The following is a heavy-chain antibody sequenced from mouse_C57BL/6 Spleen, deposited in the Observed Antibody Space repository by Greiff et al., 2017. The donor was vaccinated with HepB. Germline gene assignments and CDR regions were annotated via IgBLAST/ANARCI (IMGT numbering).Heavy chain of an antibody. CDR3: ARVDDGYYSAWFAY. D-gene: IGHD2-3*01. V-gene: IGHV1-26*01. J-gene: IGHJ3*01. CDR2: INPNNGGT. Sequence: VQLQQSGPELVKPGASVKISCKASGYTFTDYYMNWVKQSHGKSLEWIGDINPNNGGTSYNQKFKGKATLTVDKSSSTAYMELRSLTSEDSAVYYCARVDDGYYSAWFAYWGQGTLVTVSA. CDR1: GYTFTDYY.